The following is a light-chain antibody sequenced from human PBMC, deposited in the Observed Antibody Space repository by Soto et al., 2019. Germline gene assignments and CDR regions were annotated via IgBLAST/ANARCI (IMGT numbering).Light chain of an antibody. CDR3: QQYNNWPPLT. V-gene: IGKV3-15*01. Sequence: EIVMTQSPATPSVSPREKATLSCRASQSVSSNLAWYQQKPGQAPRLLIYGASTRVAGFPARFSGSGSGTEFTLTISSLQSEDFAVYYCQQYNNWPPLTFGGGTKVDIK. J-gene: IGKJ4*01. CDR2: GAS. CDR1: QSVSSN.